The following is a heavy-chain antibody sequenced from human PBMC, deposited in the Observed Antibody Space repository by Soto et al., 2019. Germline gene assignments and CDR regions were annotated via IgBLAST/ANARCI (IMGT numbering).Heavy chain of an antibody. CDR1: GFTFGIYA. J-gene: IGHJ5*02. D-gene: IGHD4-17*01. V-gene: IGHV3-30-3*01. CDR3: ARDQFQAQISAYGDYNWFDP. CDR2: ISYDGSNK. Sequence: PQSHSSAASGFTFGIYAMHLDRQSKGKGLCLVAVISYDGSNKYYADSVKGRFTISRDNSKNTLYLQMNSLRAEDTAVYYCARDQFQAQISAYGDYNWFDPWGQGTLVTVSS.